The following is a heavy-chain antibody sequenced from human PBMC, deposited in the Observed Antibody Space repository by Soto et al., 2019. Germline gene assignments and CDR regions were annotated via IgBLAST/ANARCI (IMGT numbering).Heavy chain of an antibody. Sequence: PGGSLRLSCAASGFTFDDYAMHWVRQAPGKGLEWVSGISWNSGSIGYADSVKGRFTISRDNAKNSLYLQMNSLRAEDTALYYCAKDSTDDYGDYQNWFDPWGQGTLVTVSS. D-gene: IGHD4-17*01. CDR3: AKDSTDDYGDYQNWFDP. J-gene: IGHJ5*02. CDR2: ISWNSGSI. V-gene: IGHV3-9*01. CDR1: GFTFDDYA.